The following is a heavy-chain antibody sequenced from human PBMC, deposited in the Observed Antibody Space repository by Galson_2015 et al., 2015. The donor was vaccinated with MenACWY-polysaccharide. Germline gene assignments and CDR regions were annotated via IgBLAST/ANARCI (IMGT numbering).Heavy chain of an antibody. CDR1: DYSIRSGYL. J-gene: IGHJ4*02. CDR3: ARVEKYSGSFYILY. CDR2: IFHSGTT. Sequence: ETLSLTCAVSDYSIRSGYLWGWIRQPPGKGLVWIASIFHSGTTYYNPSLKSRVTISVDTSKNQFSLKLSSVTAADTAVYYCARVEKYSGSFYILYWGQGTLVTVSS. V-gene: IGHV4-38-2*01. D-gene: IGHD1-26*01.